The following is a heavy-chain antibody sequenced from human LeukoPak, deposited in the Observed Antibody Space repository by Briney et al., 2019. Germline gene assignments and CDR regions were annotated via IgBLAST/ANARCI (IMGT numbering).Heavy chain of an antibody. CDR2: ISGSGGST. V-gene: IGHV3-23*01. CDR1: GFTFSSYA. CDR3: AKSLLTTAAGTGRAFDI. J-gene: IGHJ3*02. D-gene: IGHD2/OR15-2a*01. Sequence: GGSLRLSCAASGFTFSSYAMSWVRQAPGKGLEWVSAISGSGGSTYYADSVKGRFTISRDNSKNTLFLQMNNLRAEDTAKYYCAKSLLTTAAGTGRAFDIWGQGTMVTVSS.